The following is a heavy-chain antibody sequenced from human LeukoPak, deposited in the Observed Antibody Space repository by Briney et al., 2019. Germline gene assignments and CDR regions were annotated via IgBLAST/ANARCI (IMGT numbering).Heavy chain of an antibody. D-gene: IGHD5-12*01. CDR3: ARDPLDISRWANAFDI. Sequence: PGGSLRLSCAASGFTFSSYGMSWVRQAPGKGLEWVSAISGSGGSTYYADSVKGRFTISRDNSKNTLHLQMNGLRAEDTAVYYCARDPLDISRWANAFDIWGQGTTVIVSS. CDR2: ISGSGGST. CDR1: GFTFSSYG. J-gene: IGHJ3*02. V-gene: IGHV3-23*01.